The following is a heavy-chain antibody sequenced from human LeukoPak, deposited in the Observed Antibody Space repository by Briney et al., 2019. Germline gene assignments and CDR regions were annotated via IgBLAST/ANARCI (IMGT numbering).Heavy chain of an antibody. CDR1: GGSFSGYY. Sequence: SETVSLTCAVYGGSFSGYYWSWIRQPPGKGLEWIGEINHAGSTNYNPSLKSRVTLSVDASNNHVSLNLSSVTAADTAIYYCASGSETWGLLPKFYFDHWGQGTLVTVSS. D-gene: IGHD1-26*01. V-gene: IGHV4-34*01. J-gene: IGHJ4*02. CDR3: ASGSETWGLLPKFYFDH. CDR2: INHAGST.